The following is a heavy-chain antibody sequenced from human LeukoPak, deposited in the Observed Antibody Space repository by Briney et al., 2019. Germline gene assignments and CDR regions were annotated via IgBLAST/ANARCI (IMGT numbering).Heavy chain of an antibody. CDR3: ARYSGTYRDY. CDR2: INEDGSKK. D-gene: IGHD1-26*01. V-gene: IGHV3-7*01. Sequence: GGSLRLSCAASGFTFSSYWMSWVRQAPGKGLEWVANINEDGSKKYYVDSVKGRFTISRDNAKNSLYLQMNSLSAEDTAVYYCARYSGTYRDYWGQGTLVTVSS. CDR1: GFTFSSYW. J-gene: IGHJ4*02.